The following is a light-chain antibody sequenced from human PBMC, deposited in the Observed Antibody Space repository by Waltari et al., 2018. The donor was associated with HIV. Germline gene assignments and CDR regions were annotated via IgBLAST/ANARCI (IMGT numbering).Light chain of an antibody. CDR1: SSDVGGYNY. Sequence: QSALTQPAPVSGSPGQPTTIPCIGTSSDVGGYNYVSCYQQNPGKAPKLMIYDVSNRPSGVSVRFSGSKSGNTASLTISGLQAEDEADYYCSSYTNSSTLEVFGTGTKVTVL. J-gene: IGLJ1*01. CDR2: DVS. CDR3: SSYTNSSTLEV. V-gene: IGLV2-14*03.